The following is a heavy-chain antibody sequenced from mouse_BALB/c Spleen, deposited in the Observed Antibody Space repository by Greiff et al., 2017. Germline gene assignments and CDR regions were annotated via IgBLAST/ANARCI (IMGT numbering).Heavy chain of an antibody. CDR1: GYTFTSYV. J-gene: IGHJ3*01. D-gene: IGHD2-4*01. Sequence: VQLQQSGPELVKPGASVKMSCKASGYTFTSYVMHWVKQKPGQGLEWIGYINPYNDGTKYNEKFKGKATLTSDKSSSTAYMELSSLTSEDSAVYYCARGGYDYDGGPWFAYWGQGTLVTVSA. CDR2: INPYNDGT. CDR3: ARGGYDYDGGPWFAY. V-gene: IGHV1-14*01.